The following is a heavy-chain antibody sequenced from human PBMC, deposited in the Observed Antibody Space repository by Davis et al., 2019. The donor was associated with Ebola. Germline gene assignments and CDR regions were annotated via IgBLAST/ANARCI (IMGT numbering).Heavy chain of an antibody. CDR2: INHSGST. J-gene: IGHJ4*02. V-gene: IGHV4-39*07. D-gene: IGHD6-19*01. Sequence: PSETLSLTCTVSGGSISSGGYYWSWIRQPPGKGLEWIGEINHSGSTNYNPSLKSRVTISVDTSKNQFSLKLSSVTAADTAVYYCASRGGSGWTDYWGQGTLVTVSS. CDR1: GGSISSGGYY. CDR3: ASRGGSGWTDY.